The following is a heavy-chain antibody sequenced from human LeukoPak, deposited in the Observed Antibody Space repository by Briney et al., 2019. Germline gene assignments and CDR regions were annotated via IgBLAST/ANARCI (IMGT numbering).Heavy chain of an antibody. J-gene: IGHJ4*02. CDR3: AKDEGHIYGDYGD. Sequence: PGGSLRLSCVASGFTFSSYSMNWVRQAPGKGLEWVSYISSSSNTIYYADSVKGRFTISRDNSKNTLYLQMNSLRAEDTAVYYCAKDEGHIYGDYGDWGQGTLVTVSS. V-gene: IGHV3-48*01. D-gene: IGHD4-17*01. CDR1: GFTFSSYS. CDR2: ISSSSNTI.